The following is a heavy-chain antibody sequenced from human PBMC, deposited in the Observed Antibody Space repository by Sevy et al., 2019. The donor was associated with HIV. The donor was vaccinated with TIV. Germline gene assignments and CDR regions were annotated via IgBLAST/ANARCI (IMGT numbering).Heavy chain of an antibody. CDR3: ARAPSGSQGPGQYFHH. CDR1: GYTFTNYH. D-gene: IGHD1-26*01. J-gene: IGHJ1*01. CDR2: ITPNNGNT. V-gene: IGHV1-18*01. Sequence: ASVKVSCKASGYTFTNYHITWVRQAPGQGLEWMGWITPNNGNTEYGQRLQGRVTRTTDTSTGTAYMELRNLKSDDTAVYYCARAPSGSQGPGQYFHHWGQGTLVTVSS.